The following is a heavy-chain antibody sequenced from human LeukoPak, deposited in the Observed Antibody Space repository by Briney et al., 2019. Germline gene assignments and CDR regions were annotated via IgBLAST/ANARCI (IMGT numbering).Heavy chain of an antibody. V-gene: IGHV3-48*02. CDR3: ARDRLIY. Sequence: GSLRLSCAASGFTFSSYTMNWVRQAPGKGLELGSYSSSSSSAIYYADSVEGPFTISRDNDKNSLYLQMNSLRHEDTAVYYCARDRLIYWGQGTMVTVSS. J-gene: IGHJ3*01. CDR2: SSSSSSAI. D-gene: IGHD2-21*02. CDR1: GFTFSSYT.